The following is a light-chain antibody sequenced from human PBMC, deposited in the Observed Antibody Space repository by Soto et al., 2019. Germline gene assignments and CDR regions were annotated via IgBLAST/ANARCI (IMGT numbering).Light chain of an antibody. CDR3: QSHDSSLNSWV. V-gene: IGLV1-40*01. J-gene: IGLJ3*02. Sequence: QAVVTQPPSMSGAPGQRVTISCTGSSSNIGAGYDVHWYQLLPGTAPKLLIYGNTNRPSGVPDRLSGSKSGTSASLAITGLRAEDEADYYCQSHDSSLNSWVFGGGTKLTVL. CDR2: GNT. CDR1: SSNIGAGYD.